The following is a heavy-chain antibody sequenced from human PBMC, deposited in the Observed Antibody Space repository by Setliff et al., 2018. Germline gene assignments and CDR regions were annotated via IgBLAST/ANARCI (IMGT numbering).Heavy chain of an antibody. J-gene: IGHJ3*01. CDR1: GYTFTNYG. Sequence: ASVKVSCKTSGYTFTNYGITWVRQAPGQGLEWMGWINNYSFKTNYPQKFLGRVTVTTDTSTGTAYMELGSLTSGDTAIYYCAISTLSICSGGTCPNVFDVWGQGTMVTVSS. D-gene: IGHD2-15*01. CDR3: AISTLSICSGGTCPNVFDV. CDR2: INNYSFKT. V-gene: IGHV1-18*01.